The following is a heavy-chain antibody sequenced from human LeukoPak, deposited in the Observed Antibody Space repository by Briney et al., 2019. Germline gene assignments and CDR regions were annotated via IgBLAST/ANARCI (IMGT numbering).Heavy chain of an antibody. Sequence: PSETLSLTCTVSGDSISSYYWTWIRQPPGKGLEWIGYIYYSGTTNCNPSLKSRVTMSVDTSKNQFSLKLSSVTAADTAVYYCARDGYYYDSSGYYEKMYYFDYWGQGTLVTVSS. V-gene: IGHV4-59*12. CDR3: ARDGYYYDSSGYYEKMYYFDY. D-gene: IGHD3-22*01. J-gene: IGHJ4*02. CDR2: IYYSGTT. CDR1: GDSISSYY.